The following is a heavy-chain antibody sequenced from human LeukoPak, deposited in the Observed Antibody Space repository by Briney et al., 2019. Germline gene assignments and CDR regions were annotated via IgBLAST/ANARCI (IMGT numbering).Heavy chain of an antibody. D-gene: IGHD3-22*01. J-gene: IGHJ5*02. V-gene: IGHV4-34*01. CDR1: GGSFSGYY. CDR2: INHSGST. CDR3: ARHTTYYYDSSGYENWFDP. Sequence: SSETLSLTCAVYGGSFSGYYWSWIRQPPGKGLEWIGEINHSGSTNYNPSLKSRVTISVDTSKNQLSLKLSSVTAADTAVYYCARHTTYYYDSSGYENWFDPWGQGTLVTVSS.